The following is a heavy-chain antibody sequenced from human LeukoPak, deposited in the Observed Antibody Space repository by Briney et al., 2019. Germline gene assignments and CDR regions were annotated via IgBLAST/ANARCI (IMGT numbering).Heavy chain of an antibody. Sequence: PGGSLRLSCAASGFTFSSYAMHWVRQAPGKGLEWVAVISYDGSNKYYADSVKGRFTISRDNSKNTLYLQMNSLRAEDTAVYYCARVPPRFKDGSGSYRTDVPPYYGMDVWGQGTTVTVSS. J-gene: IGHJ6*02. V-gene: IGHV3-30*04. CDR2: ISYDGSNK. CDR1: GFTFSSYA. CDR3: ARVPPRFKDGSGSYRTDVPPYYGMDV. D-gene: IGHD3-10*01.